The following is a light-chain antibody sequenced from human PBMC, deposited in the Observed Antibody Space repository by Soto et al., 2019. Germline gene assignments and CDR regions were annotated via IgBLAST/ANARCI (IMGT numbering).Light chain of an antibody. V-gene: IGKV4-1*01. CDR3: QQYYSTPDT. CDR1: QSVLFSSNNNNY. Sequence: DIVMTQSPDSLAVSLGDRATINCKSSQSVLFSSNNNNYLAWYQQKPGQPPKLLIYWASTRESGVPDRFSGSGSGTDFTLTISSLQAEDVAVYYCQQYYSTPDTFGQGTKVEIK. J-gene: IGKJ1*01. CDR2: WAS.